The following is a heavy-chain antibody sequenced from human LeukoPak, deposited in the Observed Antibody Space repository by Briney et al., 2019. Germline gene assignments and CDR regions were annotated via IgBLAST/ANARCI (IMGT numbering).Heavy chain of an antibody. CDR2: IYYSGST. D-gene: IGHD4-17*01. CDR3: ASISGAARIDY. Sequence: SETLSLTCTVSGGSISSYYWSWIRQPPGKGLEWIGYIYYSGSTNYNPSLESRVTISVDTSKNQFSLKLSSVTAADTAVYYCASISGAARIDYWGQGTLVTVSS. J-gene: IGHJ4*02. V-gene: IGHV4-59*01. CDR1: GGSISSYY.